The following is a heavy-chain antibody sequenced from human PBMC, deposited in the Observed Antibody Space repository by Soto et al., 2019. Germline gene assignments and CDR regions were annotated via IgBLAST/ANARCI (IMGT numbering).Heavy chain of an antibody. V-gene: IGHV4-34*01. CDR2: INHSGST. Sequence: PSETLSLTCAVYGGSFSGYYWSWVRQPPGKGLEWIGEINHSGSTNYNPSLKSRVTISVDTSKNQFSLKLSSVTAADTAVYYCARAQGGIVLMVYAHYYYGMDVWGQGTTVTVSS. CDR3: ARAQGGIVLMVYAHYYYGMDV. CDR1: GGSFSGYY. D-gene: IGHD2-8*01. J-gene: IGHJ6*02.